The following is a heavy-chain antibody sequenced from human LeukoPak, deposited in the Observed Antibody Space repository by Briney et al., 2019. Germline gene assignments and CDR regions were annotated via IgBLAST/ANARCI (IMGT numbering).Heavy chain of an antibody. Sequence: GGSLRLSCEDSGFTFSSYWMSWVRQAPGKGLEFVANINQDGSEKSYVDSVKGRFTISRDNAKNSLSLQMNSLRAEDTAVYYCARDPGLSAFDIWGQGTMVLVSS. V-gene: IGHV3-7*01. CDR2: INQDGSEK. CDR1: GFTFSSYW. J-gene: IGHJ3*02. CDR3: ARDPGLSAFDI.